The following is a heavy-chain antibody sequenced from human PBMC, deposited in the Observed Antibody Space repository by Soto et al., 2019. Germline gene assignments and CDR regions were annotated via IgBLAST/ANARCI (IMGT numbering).Heavy chain of an antibody. Sequence: GGSLRLSCAASGFTFSSYGMHWVRQAPGKGLEWVAVIWYDGSNKYYADSVKGRFTISRDNSKNTLYLQMNSLRAEDTAVYYCARDSRIAARPGGFDYWGQGTLVTVSS. J-gene: IGHJ4*02. CDR3: ARDSRIAARPGGFDY. CDR2: IWYDGSNK. V-gene: IGHV3-33*01. D-gene: IGHD6-6*01. CDR1: GFTFSSYG.